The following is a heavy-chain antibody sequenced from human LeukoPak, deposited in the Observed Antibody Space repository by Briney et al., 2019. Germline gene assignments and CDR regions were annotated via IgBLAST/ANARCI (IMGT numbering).Heavy chain of an antibody. D-gene: IGHD3-9*01. V-gene: IGHV4-34*01. Sequence: PSETLSLTCAVYGGSFSGYYWSWIRQPPGKGLEWIGEINHSGSTNYNPSLKSRVTISVDTSKNQFSLKLSSVTAADTAVYYCARVRVLRYFDWLIDYWGQGTLVTVSS. CDR1: GGSFSGYY. CDR2: INHSGST. J-gene: IGHJ4*02. CDR3: ARVRVLRYFDWLIDY.